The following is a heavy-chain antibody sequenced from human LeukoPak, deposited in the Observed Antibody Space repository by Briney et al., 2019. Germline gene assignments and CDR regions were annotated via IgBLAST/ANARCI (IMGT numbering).Heavy chain of an antibody. CDR1: GFTFSSYE. D-gene: IGHD3-22*01. J-gene: IGHJ3*02. CDR3: ARETSYYYDSTGDAFDI. V-gene: IGHV3-48*03. CDR2: ISSSGSTI. Sequence: PGGSLRLSCAASGFTFSSYEMNWVRQAPGKGLEWVSYISSSGSTIYYADSVKGRFTTSRDNAKNSLYLQMNSLRAEDTAVYYCARETSYYYDSTGDAFDIWGQGTMVTVSS.